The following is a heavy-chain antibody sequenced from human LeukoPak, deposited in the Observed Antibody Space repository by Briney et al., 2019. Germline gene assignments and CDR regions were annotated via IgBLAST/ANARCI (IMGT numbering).Heavy chain of an antibody. CDR2: IYYSGST. Sequence: SETLSLTCTVSGASIGGYYWSWIRQPPGKGLEWIGCIYYSGSTNYNPSLKSRVTISVDTSKNQFSLKLSSVTAADTAVYYCARLDYYGSGSPDYWGQGTLVTVSS. D-gene: IGHD3-10*01. CDR3: ARLDYYGSGSPDY. V-gene: IGHV4-59*08. CDR1: GASIGGYY. J-gene: IGHJ4*02.